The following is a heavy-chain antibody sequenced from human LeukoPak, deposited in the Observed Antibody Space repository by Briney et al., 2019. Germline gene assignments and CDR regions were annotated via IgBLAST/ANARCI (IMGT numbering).Heavy chain of an antibody. Sequence: GASVKVSSKASGYTFTGYYIHWVRQAPGQGLEWMGWINPNSDATSYAQNFQGRVTMTRDTSINTAYMELSRLRSDDTAVYYCARKGDGTSSSHDTLDIWGQGTMVTVSS. CDR2: INPNSDAT. D-gene: IGHD1-26*01. CDR1: GYTFTGYY. CDR3: ARKGDGTSSSHDTLDI. J-gene: IGHJ3*02. V-gene: IGHV1-2*02.